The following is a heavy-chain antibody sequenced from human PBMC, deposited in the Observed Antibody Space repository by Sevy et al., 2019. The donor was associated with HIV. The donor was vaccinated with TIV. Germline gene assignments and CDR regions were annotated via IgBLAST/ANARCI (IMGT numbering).Heavy chain of an antibody. D-gene: IGHD6-25*01. CDR3: VSTLTVAGIATGAFDI. V-gene: IGHV5-51*01. Sequence: GESLKISCKGSGYSFTSYWIGWVRQMPGKGLEWMGIIYPGDSDTRYSPSFQGQVTISADKSISTAYLQWSSLKASDTAMYYCVSTLTVAGIATGAFDIWGQGTMVTVSS. CDR2: IYPGDSDT. CDR1: GYSFTSYW. J-gene: IGHJ3*02.